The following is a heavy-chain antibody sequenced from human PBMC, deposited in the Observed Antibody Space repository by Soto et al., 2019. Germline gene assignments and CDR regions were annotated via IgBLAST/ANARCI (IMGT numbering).Heavy chain of an antibody. CDR3: ARAGHRSSSEGANWFDP. CDR1: GGSISSGGYY. J-gene: IGHJ5*02. CDR2: IYYSGST. Sequence: QVQLQESGPGLVKPSQTLSLTCTVSGGSISSGGYYWSWIRQHPGKGLEWIGYIYYSGSTYFNPSLKSRLTISVDTSKNQFSLQLSSVTAADTAVYYCARAGHRSSSEGANWFDPWGQGTLVTVSS. V-gene: IGHV4-31*03. D-gene: IGHD6-6*01.